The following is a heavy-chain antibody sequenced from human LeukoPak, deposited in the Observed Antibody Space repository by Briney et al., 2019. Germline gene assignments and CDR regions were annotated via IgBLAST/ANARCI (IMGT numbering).Heavy chain of an antibody. V-gene: IGHV3-7*01. D-gene: IGHD3-9*01. CDR2: IGQDGSDK. CDR3: TRDLMDYDVSTGSHHYYVDV. J-gene: IGHJ6*02. Sequence: GGSLRLSCAVSGFPFSDYWMSWVRQTPGKGLQWVASIGQDGSDKYYVDSVKGRFTISRDNAKNSLFLQMNTLRVEDTAVYYCTRDLMDYDVSTGSHHYYVDVWGQGTTVTVSS. CDR1: GFPFSDYW.